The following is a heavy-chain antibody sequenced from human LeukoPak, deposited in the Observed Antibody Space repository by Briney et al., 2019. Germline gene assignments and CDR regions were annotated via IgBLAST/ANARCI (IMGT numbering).Heavy chain of an antibody. J-gene: IGHJ4*02. Sequence: GGSLRLSCAASGFTFSSYAISWVRQAPVKVLEWVSAISGGGGSTYYADSVKGRFTISRDNSKNTLYLQMNSLRAEDTAVYYCAKDGPDTAMFGFDYWGQGTLVTVSS. D-gene: IGHD5-18*01. CDR3: AKDGPDTAMFGFDY. V-gene: IGHV3-23*01. CDR1: GFTFSSYA. CDR2: ISGGGGST.